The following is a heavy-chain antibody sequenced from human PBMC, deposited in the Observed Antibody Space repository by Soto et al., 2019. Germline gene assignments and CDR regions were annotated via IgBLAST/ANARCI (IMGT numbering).Heavy chain of an antibody. V-gene: IGHV4-34*01. J-gene: IGHJ2*01. D-gene: IGHD2-15*01. CDR1: GGSFSGYY. CDR2: INHFELT. Sequence: QVQLQQWGAGLLQPSETLSLTCAVYGGSFSGYYWSWIRQPPGKGLEWIGEINHFELTNYTPSLKSRVTISVDTSNNQFSLKLNSVTAADTAVFYCARGQGYCSGGSCYPLGYFDLWGRGTLVTVSS. CDR3: ARGQGYCSGGSCYPLGYFDL.